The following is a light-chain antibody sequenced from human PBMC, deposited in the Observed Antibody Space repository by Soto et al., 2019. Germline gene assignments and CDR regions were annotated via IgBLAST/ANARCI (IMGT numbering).Light chain of an antibody. CDR3: QQDNSYPYT. V-gene: IGKV1-5*01. J-gene: IGKJ2*01. Sequence: DIQMTQSPSTLSASVGDRVTITCRASQSISSWLAWYQQKPGKVPKLLIYDASSLESGVPSRFSGSGSGTEFTLTISSLQPDDFATYFCQQDNSYPYTVGQGTKLEIK. CDR1: QSISSW. CDR2: DAS.